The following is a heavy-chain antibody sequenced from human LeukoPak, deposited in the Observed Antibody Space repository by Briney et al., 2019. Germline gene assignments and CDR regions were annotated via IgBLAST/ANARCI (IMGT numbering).Heavy chain of an antibody. Sequence: PSETLSLTCTVSGGSINRGFYYWGWIRQPPGKGLAWIGSIYYSGTTYYNPSLKSRVTISVDTSRNQFSLQLTSVTVADTAVYSCARHRPSSTMSGIALWGQGTLVTVSS. V-gene: IGHV4-39*01. D-gene: IGHD2-21*01. CDR2: IYYSGTT. CDR3: ARHRPSSTMSGIAL. J-gene: IGHJ4*02. CDR1: GGSINRGFYY.